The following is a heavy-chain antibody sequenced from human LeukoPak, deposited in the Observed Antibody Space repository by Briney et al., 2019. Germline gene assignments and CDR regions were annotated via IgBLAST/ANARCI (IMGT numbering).Heavy chain of an antibody. CDR1: GFTFKLYW. Sequence: PGGSLRLSCAASGFTFKLYWMHWVRQAPGKGPVRVSRINDDGSSTSYADSVKGRFTISRDDAKNTLYLQMNSLRAEDTAVYYCRPPPIAATGNWGQGTLVTVSS. D-gene: IGHD6-13*01. CDR2: INDDGSST. CDR3: RPPPIAATGN. V-gene: IGHV3-74*01. J-gene: IGHJ4*02.